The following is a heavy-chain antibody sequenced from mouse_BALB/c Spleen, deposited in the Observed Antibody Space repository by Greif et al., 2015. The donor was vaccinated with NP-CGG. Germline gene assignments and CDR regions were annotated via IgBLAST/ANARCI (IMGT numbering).Heavy chain of an antibody. CDR1: GFTFSSYG. CDR3: ARQGDDGYYVWFAY. Sequence: VQLKDSGGDLVKPGGSLKLSCAASGFTFSSYGMSWVRQTPDKRLEWVATISSGGSYTYYPDSVKGRFTISRDNAKNTLYLQMSSLKSEDTAMYYCARQGDDGYYVWFAYWGQGTLVTVSA. CDR2: ISSGGSYT. V-gene: IGHV5-6*01. D-gene: IGHD2-3*01. J-gene: IGHJ3*01.